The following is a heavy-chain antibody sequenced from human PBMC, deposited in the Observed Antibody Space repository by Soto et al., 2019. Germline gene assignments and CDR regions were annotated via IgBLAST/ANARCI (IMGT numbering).Heavy chain of an antibody. CDR3: TRDQVGSPGDY. CDR2: TYYRSKWYS. Sequence: PAQTHSLTCAVSGDSVSSNSAALNWIRQSPSRGLEWLGRTYYRSKWYSDYAVSVKGRITINPDTSNNQFSLQLNSVTPEDTALYYCTRDQVGSPGDYWSQGILVTVSS. V-gene: IGHV6-1*01. CDR1: GDSVSSNSAA. J-gene: IGHJ4*02. D-gene: IGHD1-26*01.